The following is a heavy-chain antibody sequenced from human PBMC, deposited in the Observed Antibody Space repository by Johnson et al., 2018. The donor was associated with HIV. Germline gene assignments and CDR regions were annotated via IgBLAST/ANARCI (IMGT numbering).Heavy chain of an antibody. CDR3: AKELAIAFRPGCAVDI. J-gene: IGHJ3*02. CDR1: GFTVSSNY. Sequence: VQLVESGGGLVQPGGSLRLSCAASGFTVSSNYMSWVRQAPGKGLEWVSAISGSGGSTYYADPVKGRFTISRAHSKNTLYLQMNRLRSEDTAVYYCAKELAIAFRPGCAVDIWGQGIMVTVSS. D-gene: IGHD5-12*01. V-gene: IGHV3-23*04. CDR2: ISGSGGST.